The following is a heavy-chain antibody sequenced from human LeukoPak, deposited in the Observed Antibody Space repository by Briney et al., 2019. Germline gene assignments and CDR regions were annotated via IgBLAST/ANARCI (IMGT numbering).Heavy chain of an antibody. CDR2: ISSSSSYI. CDR1: GFTFSSYS. CDR3: ARGRITMIVVVMNDALDI. D-gene: IGHD3-22*01. Sequence: GGSLRLSCAASGFTFSSYSMNWVRQAPGKGLEWVSSISSSSSYIYYADSVKGRFTISRDNSKNTLYLQMNSLRAEDTAVYYCARGRITMIVVVMNDALDIWGQGTMVTVSS. V-gene: IGHV3-21*01. J-gene: IGHJ3*02.